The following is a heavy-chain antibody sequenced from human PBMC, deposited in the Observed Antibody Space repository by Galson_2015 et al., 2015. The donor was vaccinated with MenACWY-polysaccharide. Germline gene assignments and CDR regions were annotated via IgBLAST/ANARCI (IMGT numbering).Heavy chain of an antibody. J-gene: IGHJ4*02. Sequence: SLRLACAASGFTFSSYDMSWVRQAPGKGLEWVSAISGSGGSTYYADSVKGRFTISRDNSKNTLYLQMNSLRAEDTAVYYCAKDLAGYGDPPNYFDYWGQGTLVTVSS. CDR1: GFTFSSYD. D-gene: IGHD4-17*01. V-gene: IGHV3-23*01. CDR3: AKDLAGYGDPPNYFDY. CDR2: ISGSGGST.